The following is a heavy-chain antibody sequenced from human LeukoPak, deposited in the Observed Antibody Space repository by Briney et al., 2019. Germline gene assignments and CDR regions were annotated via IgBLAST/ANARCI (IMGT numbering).Heavy chain of an antibody. CDR1: GYTFTSYG. V-gene: IGHV1-18*01. Sequence: GASVKVSCKASGYTFTSYGISWVRQAPGQGLEWMGWISAYNGNTNYAQKLQGRVTMTTDTSTSTAYMELRSLRSDDTAVYYCARDGYYDILTGYIHYYYGMDVRGQGTTVTASS. D-gene: IGHD3-9*01. J-gene: IGHJ6*02. CDR2: ISAYNGNT. CDR3: ARDGYYDILTGYIHYYYGMDV.